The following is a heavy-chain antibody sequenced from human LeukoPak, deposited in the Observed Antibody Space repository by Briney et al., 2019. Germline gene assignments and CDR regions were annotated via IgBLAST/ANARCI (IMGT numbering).Heavy chain of an antibody. V-gene: IGHV4-59*01. CDR2: IYYSGST. CDR3: ARGGYSSGWYGMNYYYYMDV. J-gene: IGHJ6*03. D-gene: IGHD6-19*01. CDR1: VGSISSYY. Sequence: SETLPLTCTVSVGSISSYYWSWIRQPPGKGLEWIGYIYYSGSTNYNPSLKSRVTISVDTSKNQFSLKLSSVTAADTAVYYCARGGYSSGWYGMNYYYYMDVWGKGTTVTVSS.